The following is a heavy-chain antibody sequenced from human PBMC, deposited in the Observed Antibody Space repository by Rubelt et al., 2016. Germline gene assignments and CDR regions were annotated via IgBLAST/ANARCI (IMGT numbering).Heavy chain of an antibody. Sequence: GGGVVQPGRSLRLSCAASGFTFSDYLMHWVRQAPGKGLEWVTVISYDGSNEYYADSVKGRFTISRDNSKNTLNLQMNSLRAEDTAVYYCAKDQRSSSTRGNFDYWGQGTLVTVSS. V-gene: IGHV3-30*18. CDR3: AKDQRSSSTRGNFDY. CDR2: ISYDGSNE. J-gene: IGHJ4*02. D-gene: IGHD2-2*01. CDR1: GFTFSDYL.